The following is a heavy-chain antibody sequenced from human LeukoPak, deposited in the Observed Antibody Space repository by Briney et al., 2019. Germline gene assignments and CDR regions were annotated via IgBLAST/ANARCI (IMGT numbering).Heavy chain of an antibody. D-gene: IGHD2-15*01. CDR3: ARVTCSGGSCNFDY. V-gene: IGHV4-31*03. J-gene: IGHJ4*02. Sequence: SETLSLTCTVSGGSISSGGYYWSWIRQHPGKGLEWIGYIYYSGSTYYNPSLKSRVTISVDTSKNQFSLKLSSVTAADTAVYYCARVTCSGGSCNFDYWGQGTLVTVSS. CDR2: IYYSGST. CDR1: GGSISSGGYY.